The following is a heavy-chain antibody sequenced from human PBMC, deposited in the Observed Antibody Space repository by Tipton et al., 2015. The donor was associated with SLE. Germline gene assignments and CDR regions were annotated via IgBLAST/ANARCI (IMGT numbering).Heavy chain of an antibody. CDR3: AREGVYCGGDCYPDAFDI. Sequence: SLRLSCAASGFTFSSYGMYWVRQAPGKGLEWVAVIWYDGSNKYYADSVKGRFTISRDNSKNTLYLQMNSLRAEDTAVYYCAREGVYCGGDCYPDAFDIWGQGTMVTVSS. CDR2: IWYDGSNK. V-gene: IGHV3-33*01. CDR1: GFTFSSYG. J-gene: IGHJ3*02. D-gene: IGHD2-21*01.